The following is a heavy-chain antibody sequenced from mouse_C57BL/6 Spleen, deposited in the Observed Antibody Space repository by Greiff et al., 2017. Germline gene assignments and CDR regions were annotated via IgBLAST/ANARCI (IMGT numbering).Heavy chain of an antibody. D-gene: IGHD3-3*01. J-gene: IGHJ1*03. Sequence: DVKLVESGGGLVKPGGSLKLSCAASGFTFSSYAMSWVRQTPEKRLEWVATISDGGSYTYYPDNVKGRFTISRDNAKNNLYLQMSHLKSEDTAMYYCARPGDEYFDVWGTGTTVTVSS. V-gene: IGHV5-4*03. CDR2: ISDGGSYT. CDR3: ARPGDEYFDV. CDR1: GFTFSSYA.